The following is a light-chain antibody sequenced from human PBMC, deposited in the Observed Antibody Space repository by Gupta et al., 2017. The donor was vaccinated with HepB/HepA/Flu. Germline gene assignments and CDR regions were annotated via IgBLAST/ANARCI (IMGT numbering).Light chain of an antibody. CDR3: GTWDSSLSAVV. J-gene: IGLJ2*01. V-gene: IGLV1-51*01. CDR1: SSNIGNNY. Sequence: QSVLTHPPSVSGAAVQKVTISCSGSSSNIGNNYVSWYQQLPGTAPKLLIYDNNKRPSGIPDRFSGSKSGTSATLGITGLQTGDEADYYCGTWDSSLSAVVFGGGTKLTVL. CDR2: DNN.